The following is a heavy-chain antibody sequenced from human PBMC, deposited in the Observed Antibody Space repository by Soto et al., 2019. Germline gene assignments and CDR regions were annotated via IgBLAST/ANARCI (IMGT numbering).Heavy chain of an antibody. CDR2: IYYSGST. J-gene: IGHJ4*02. CDR3: ARERYYDSSGYYAY. Sequence: SETLSLTCTVSGGSISSGDYYWSWIRQPPGKGLEWIGYIYYSGSTYYNPSLKSRVTISVDTSKNQFSLKLSSVAAADTAVYYFARERYYDSSGYYAYSGQGTLVIVSS. V-gene: IGHV4-30-4*01. D-gene: IGHD3-22*01. CDR1: GGSISSGDYY.